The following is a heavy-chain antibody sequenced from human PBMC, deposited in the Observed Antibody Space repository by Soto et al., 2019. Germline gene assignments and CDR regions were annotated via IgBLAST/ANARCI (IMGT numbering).Heavy chain of an antibody. J-gene: IGHJ4*02. V-gene: IGHV1-46*01. CDR1: GYTFTSYY. CDR2: INPSGGST. Sequence: ASVKVSCEASGYTFTSYYMHWVRQAPGQGLEWMGIINPSGGSTSYAQKFQGRVTMTRDTSTSTVYMELSSLRSEDTAVYYCARGARFYYGSGHPILSYFEYRRKGTLVPASP. CDR3: ARGARFYYGSGHPILSYFEY. D-gene: IGHD3-10*01.